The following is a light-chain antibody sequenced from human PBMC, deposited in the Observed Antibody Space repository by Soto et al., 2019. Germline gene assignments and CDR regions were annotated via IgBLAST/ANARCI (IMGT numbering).Light chain of an antibody. CDR3: QQANSFPHT. V-gene: IGKV1-12*01. Sequence: DIQMTQSPSSVSASVGDRVTITCRSSQVISSWLAWYQQKPGKAPKLLIYAASSLQSGVPSRFSGSGSGTDFTLTISSLQTEDFETYYCQQANSFPHTFGPGTKLELK. CDR2: AAS. J-gene: IGKJ2*01. CDR1: QVISSW.